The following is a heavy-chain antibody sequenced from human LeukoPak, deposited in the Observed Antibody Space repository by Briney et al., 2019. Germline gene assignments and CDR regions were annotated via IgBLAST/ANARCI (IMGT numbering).Heavy chain of an antibody. D-gene: IGHD1-20*01. J-gene: IGHJ4*02. V-gene: IGHV3-15*01. Sequence: AGGSLRLSCAASGFTFSNAWMSWVRQAPGKGLEWVGRIKSKTGGGTTDYAAPVKGRFTISRDDSKNTLYLQMNSLKTEDTAVYYCTTSNNWNDFDYWGQGTLVTVSS. CDR2: IKSKTGGGTT. CDR1: GFTFSNAW. CDR3: TTSNNWNDFDY.